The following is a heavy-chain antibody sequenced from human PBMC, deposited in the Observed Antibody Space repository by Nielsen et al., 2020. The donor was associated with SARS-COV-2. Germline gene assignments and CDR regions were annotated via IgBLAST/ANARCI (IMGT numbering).Heavy chain of an antibody. Sequence: ASVKVSCKASGYTFTSYGISWVRQAPGQGLEWMGWISAYNGNTNYAQKLQGRVTMTTDTSTSTAYMELRSLRLEDTAVYFCARVRSSGWFEALDVWGQGTLVTVSS. CDR2: ISAYNGNT. V-gene: IGHV1-18*01. J-gene: IGHJ3*01. D-gene: IGHD6-19*01. CDR3: ARVRSSGWFEALDV. CDR1: GYTFTSYG.